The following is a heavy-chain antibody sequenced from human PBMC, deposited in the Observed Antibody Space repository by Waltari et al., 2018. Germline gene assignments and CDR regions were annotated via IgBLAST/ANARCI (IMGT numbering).Heavy chain of an antibody. V-gene: IGHV1-3*01. CDR2: INAGNGNT. CDR1: GYTFTSYA. Sequence: QVQLVQSGAEVKKPGASVKVSCKASGYTFTSYAMHWVRQAPGHRLEWMGWINAGNGNTKYSQKFQGRVTITRDTSASTAYMELSSLRSEDTAVYYCARETSYYYDSSGYYPGSAFDIWGQGTMVTVSS. D-gene: IGHD3-22*01. J-gene: IGHJ3*02. CDR3: ARETSYYYDSSGYYPGSAFDI.